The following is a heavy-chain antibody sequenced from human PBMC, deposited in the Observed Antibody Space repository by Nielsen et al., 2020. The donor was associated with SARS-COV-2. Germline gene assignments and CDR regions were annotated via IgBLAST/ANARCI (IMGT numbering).Heavy chain of an antibody. CDR1: GYMFSQFG. V-gene: IGHV1-18*04. Sequence: ASVKVSCKASGYMFSQFGITWVRQAPGHGLEWIGWISPYNGDTNFAQSVQGRVVMTTETSTNTVYMELRDLRSDDTAVYYCARDLRIRVPDANVDAAYWGQGTRVTVSP. CDR3: ARDLRIRVPDANVDAAY. CDR2: ISPYNGDT. D-gene: IGHD1-14*01. J-gene: IGHJ4*02.